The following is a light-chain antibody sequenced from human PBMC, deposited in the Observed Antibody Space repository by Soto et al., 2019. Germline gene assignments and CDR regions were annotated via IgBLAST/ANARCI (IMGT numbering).Light chain of an antibody. CDR2: GVS. Sequence: EIVMTQSPSTLSVSPVERSTLSCMASQSVSNNYLAWYQQKPGQAPRLLISGVSNRATGTPDRFSGSGSGTDFTLTISSLEPEDFAVFYCHQYGISPPTFGPGTKVDIK. CDR1: QSVSNNY. V-gene: IGKV3-20*01. J-gene: IGKJ1*01. CDR3: HQYGISPPT.